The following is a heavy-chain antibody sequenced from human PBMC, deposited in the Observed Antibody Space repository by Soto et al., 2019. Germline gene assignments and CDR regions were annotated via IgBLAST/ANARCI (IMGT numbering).Heavy chain of an antibody. V-gene: IGHV3-7*01. J-gene: IGHJ4*02. Sequence: PGGSLRPSCAASGYSFNNYWMNWVRQAPGQGLEWVANIKSDGSDKYYVDSVRGRFTTSRDNANNSLYLRMTSLRAEDSAVYYCARSRYGYGFDFWGLGTLVTVSS. CDR3: ARSRYGYGFDF. CDR2: IKSDGSDK. CDR1: GYSFNNYW. D-gene: IGHD5-18*01.